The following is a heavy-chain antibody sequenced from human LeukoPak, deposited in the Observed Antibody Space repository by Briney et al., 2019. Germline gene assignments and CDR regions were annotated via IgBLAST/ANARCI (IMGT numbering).Heavy chain of an antibody. Sequence: ASVKVSCKASGYTLNKYGISWVRQAPGQGLEWMGWISCYNRDTRYAQKFQGRVAMTTDTSTSTVHMELRSLRSDHTAIYYCARDPSNTSGYRVYHDYWGQGALVTVSS. CDR1: GYTLNKYG. CDR2: ISCYNRDT. D-gene: IGHD5/OR15-5a*01. J-gene: IGHJ4*02. V-gene: IGHV1-18*01. CDR3: ARDPSNTSGYRVYHDY.